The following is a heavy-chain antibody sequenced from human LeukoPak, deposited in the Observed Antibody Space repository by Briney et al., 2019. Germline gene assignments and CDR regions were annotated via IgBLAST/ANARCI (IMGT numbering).Heavy chain of an antibody. CDR3: ARGLTTLGDWYFDL. Sequence: SGTLSLTCAVSGGSISSSNWWSWVRQPPGKGLEWIGEIYHSGSTYYNPSLKSRVTISVDTSKNQFSLKLSSVTAADTAVYYCARGLTTLGDWYFDLWGRGTLVTVSS. D-gene: IGHD3-9*01. CDR1: GGSISSSNW. V-gene: IGHV4-4*02. CDR2: IYHSGST. J-gene: IGHJ2*01.